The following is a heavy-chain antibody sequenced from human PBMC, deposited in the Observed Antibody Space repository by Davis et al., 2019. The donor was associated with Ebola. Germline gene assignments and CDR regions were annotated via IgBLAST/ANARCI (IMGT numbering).Heavy chain of an antibody. CDR2: ISAYNGNT. CDR3: ARRIWFGELLNYYYGMDV. V-gene: IGHV1-18*01. Sequence: ASVKVSCKASGYTFTSYGISWVRQAPGQGLEWMGWISAYNGNTNYAQKLQGRVTMTTDTSTSTAYMELRSLRSDDTAVYYCARRIWFGELLNYYYGMDVWGKGTTVTVSS. J-gene: IGHJ6*04. D-gene: IGHD3-10*01. CDR1: GYTFTSYG.